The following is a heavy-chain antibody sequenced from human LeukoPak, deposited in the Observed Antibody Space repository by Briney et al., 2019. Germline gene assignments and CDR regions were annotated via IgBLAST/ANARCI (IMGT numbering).Heavy chain of an antibody. CDR2: IYPGDSDT. CDR3: ARLRQDSSSWYGRH. V-gene: IGHV5-51*01. Sequence: GESLKISCKGSEYTFTSYWIGWVRQMPGKGLEWMGVIYPGDSDTRYSPSFQGQVTISADKSISTAYLQWSSLKASDTAMYYCARLRQDSSSWYGRHWGQGTLVIVSS. J-gene: IGHJ4*02. D-gene: IGHD6-13*01. CDR1: EYTFTSYW.